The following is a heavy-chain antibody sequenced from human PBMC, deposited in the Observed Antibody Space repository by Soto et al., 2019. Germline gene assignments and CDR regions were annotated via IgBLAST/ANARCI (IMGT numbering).Heavy chain of an antibody. CDR2: ISGNGGST. CDR3: AKEEEPYTWNTDY. V-gene: IGHV3-23*01. D-gene: IGHD3-16*01. CDR1: GFSFRNYA. Sequence: EVQLLESGGGLVQPGGSLRLSCAASGFSFRNYAMSWVRQAPGKGLEWVSAISGNGGSTYYPDSVKGRFTISRDNSKNTLYLQMNSLRADATAVYYCAKEEEPYTWNTDYWGQGTLVTVSS. J-gene: IGHJ4*02.